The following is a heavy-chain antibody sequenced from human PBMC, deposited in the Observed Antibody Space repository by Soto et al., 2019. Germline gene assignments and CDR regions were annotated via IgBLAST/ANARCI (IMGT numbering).Heavy chain of an antibody. CDR1: GGSISSYY. Sequence: SETLSLTCTVSGGSISSYYWSWIRQPPGTGLEWIGYIYYSGSTNYNPSLKSRVTISVDTSKNQFSLKLSSVTAADTAVYYCARHRYCSGGSCPRFDPWGQGTLVTVSS. CDR3: ARHRYCSGGSCPRFDP. V-gene: IGHV4-59*08. CDR2: IYYSGST. J-gene: IGHJ5*02. D-gene: IGHD2-15*01.